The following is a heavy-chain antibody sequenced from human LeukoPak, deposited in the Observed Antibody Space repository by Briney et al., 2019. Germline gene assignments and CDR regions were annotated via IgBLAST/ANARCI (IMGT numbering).Heavy chain of an antibody. Sequence: ASVKVSCKASGYTFTGYYMHWVRQAPGQGLEWMGWINPNSGGTNYAQKFQGRVTMTRDTSISTAYMELSRLRSDDTVVYYCASNQYSSGWYDWYYYYYYMDVWGKGTTVTVSS. J-gene: IGHJ6*03. CDR1: GYTFTGYY. CDR2: INPNSGGT. CDR3: ASNQYSSGWYDWYYYYYYMDV. V-gene: IGHV1-2*02. D-gene: IGHD6-19*01.